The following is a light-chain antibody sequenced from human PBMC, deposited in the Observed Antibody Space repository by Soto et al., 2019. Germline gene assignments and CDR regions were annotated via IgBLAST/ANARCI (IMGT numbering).Light chain of an antibody. Sequence: ETVVTESPATLPLSPGERATXSCRASQSVSNNYLAWYQQKPGQAHRLLIYGASTRATGTPGRFSGSGSGTEFTLTISSLQSEDFAVYYYQQYISSSLTFGLGTKLDIK. J-gene: IGKJ3*01. CDR2: GAS. CDR3: QQYISSSLT. CDR1: QSVSNN. V-gene: IGKV3-15*01.